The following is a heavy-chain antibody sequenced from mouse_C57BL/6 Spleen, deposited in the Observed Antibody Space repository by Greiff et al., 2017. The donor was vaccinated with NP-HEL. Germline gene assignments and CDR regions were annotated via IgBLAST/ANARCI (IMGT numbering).Heavy chain of an antibody. CDR3: ARHRYYYGSSYGAMDY. V-gene: IGHV5-6*02. Sequence: EVMLVESGGDLVKPGGSLKLSCAASGFTFSSYGMSWVRQTPDKRLEWVATISSGGSYTYYPDSVKGRFTISRDNAKNTLYLQMSSLKSEDTAMYYCARHRYYYGSSYGAMDYWGQGTSVTVSS. J-gene: IGHJ4*01. CDR2: ISSGGSYT. D-gene: IGHD1-1*01. CDR1: GFTFSSYG.